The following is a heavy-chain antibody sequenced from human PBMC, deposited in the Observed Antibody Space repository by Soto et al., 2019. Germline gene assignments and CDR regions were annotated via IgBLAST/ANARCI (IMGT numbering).Heavy chain of an antibody. CDR2: IHYRGNT. J-gene: IGHJ4*02. Sequence: QVQLQESGPGLVKPSETLSLTCSVSGGSVRSGDFYWSWIRQHPGKGLEWIGYIHYRGNTYYNPSLKSRVTISVDTSKNQFSLRPTSVTAADTAVYFCARAAAAEKFDYWGQGTLVAVSS. V-gene: IGHV4-31*03. D-gene: IGHD6-13*01. CDR1: GGSVRSGDFY. CDR3: ARAAAAEKFDY.